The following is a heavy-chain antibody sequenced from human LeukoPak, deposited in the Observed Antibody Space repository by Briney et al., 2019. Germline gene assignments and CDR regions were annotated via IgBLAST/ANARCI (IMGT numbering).Heavy chain of an antibody. D-gene: IGHD2-15*01. J-gene: IGHJ4*02. CDR2: ISGSGGSI. V-gene: IGHV3-23*01. CDR1: GFTFSSYA. Sequence: PGGSLRLSCAASGFTFSSYAMSWVRQAPGKGLEWVSAISGSGGSIYYADSVKGRFTISRDNSKNTLYLQMNSLRAEDTAVYYCAKGSIARGSCFDYWGQGTLVTVSS. CDR3: AKGSIARGSCFDY.